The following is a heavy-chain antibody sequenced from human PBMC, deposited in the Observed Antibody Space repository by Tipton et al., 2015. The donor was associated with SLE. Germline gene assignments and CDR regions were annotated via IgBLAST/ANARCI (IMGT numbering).Heavy chain of an antibody. Sequence: SLRLSCAASGFTFSSYAMHWVRQAPGKGLEWVAVILNDGSNRYYADSVKGRFTISRDNSENTLYLQMNSLRAEDTAVYYCAREQWLVLPFDYWGQGTLVTVSS. CDR3: AREQWLVLPFDY. CDR1: GFTFSSYA. V-gene: IGHV3-30*04. J-gene: IGHJ4*02. D-gene: IGHD6-19*01. CDR2: ILNDGSNR.